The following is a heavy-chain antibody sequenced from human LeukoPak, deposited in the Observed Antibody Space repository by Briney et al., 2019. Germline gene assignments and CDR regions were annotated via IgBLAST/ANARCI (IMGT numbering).Heavy chain of an antibody. CDR2: INPNSGGT. CDR1: GYTFTRYY. Sequence: APVKLSYNPAGYTFTRYYMHWVREAPGQGLEWMGWINPNSGGTNYAQKFQGRVTMTRDTSISTAYMELSRLRSDDTAVYYCARDLHHYGMDVWGQGTTVTVSS. J-gene: IGHJ6*02. V-gene: IGHV1-2*02. CDR3: ARDLHHYGMDV.